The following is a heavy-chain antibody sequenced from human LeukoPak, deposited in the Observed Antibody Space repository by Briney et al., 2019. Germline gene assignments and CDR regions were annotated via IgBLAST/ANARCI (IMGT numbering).Heavy chain of an antibody. D-gene: IGHD3-10*01. CDR2: ISYSGST. V-gene: IGHV4-39*01. Sequence: SETLSLTCTVSGGSVSSSSYYWGWIRQSPGKGLEWIGSISYSGSTYYNPSLKSRVTVSVDTSKNQFSLKLSPVTAADTAVYYCAGLRGIKLAYWGQGTLVTVSS. CDR3: AGLRGIKLAY. CDR1: GGSVSSSSYY. J-gene: IGHJ4*02.